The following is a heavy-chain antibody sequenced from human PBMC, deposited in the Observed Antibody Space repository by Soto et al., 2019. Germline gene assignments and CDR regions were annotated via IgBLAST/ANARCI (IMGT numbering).Heavy chain of an antibody. J-gene: IGHJ6*01. CDR2: ISAYNGNT. CDR3: ARVFGGYGRTYCYYSGMDV. D-gene: IGHD5-12*01. V-gene: IGHV1-18*01. CDR1: GYTFTSYG. Sequence: ASVKVSCKASGYTFTSYGISWVRQAPGQGLEWMGWISAYNGNTNYAQKLQGRVTMTTDTSTSTAYMELRSLRSDDTAVYYCARVFGGYGRTYCYYSGMDVWGQGTTVTVSS.